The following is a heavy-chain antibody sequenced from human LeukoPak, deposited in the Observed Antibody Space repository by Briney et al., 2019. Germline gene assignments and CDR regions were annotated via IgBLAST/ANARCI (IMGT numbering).Heavy chain of an antibody. CDR3: AKDRDPYCGGDCYTGREDY. J-gene: IGHJ4*02. Sequence: GGSLRLSCAASGFTFTNYAMSWVRQAPGKGLEWVSAISGSGGSTYYADSVKGRFTISRDNSKNTLYLQMNSLRAEDTAVYYCAKDRDPYCGGDCYTGREDYWGQGTLVTVSS. D-gene: IGHD2-21*02. CDR2: ISGSGGST. CDR1: GFTFTNYA. V-gene: IGHV3-23*01.